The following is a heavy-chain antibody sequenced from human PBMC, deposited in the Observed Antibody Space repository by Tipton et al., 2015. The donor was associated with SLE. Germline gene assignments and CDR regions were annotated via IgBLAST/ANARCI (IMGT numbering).Heavy chain of an antibody. CDR2: IYTSGST. CDR1: GGSISSGSYY. J-gene: IGHJ3*02. CDR3: AADKGDAFDI. Sequence: LRLSCTVSGGSISSGSYYWSWIRQPAGKGLEWIGYIYTSGSTNYNPSLKSRVTISVDTSKNQFSLKLSSVTAADTAVYYCAADKGDAFDIWGQGTMVTVSS. V-gene: IGHV4-61*09. D-gene: IGHD3-9*01.